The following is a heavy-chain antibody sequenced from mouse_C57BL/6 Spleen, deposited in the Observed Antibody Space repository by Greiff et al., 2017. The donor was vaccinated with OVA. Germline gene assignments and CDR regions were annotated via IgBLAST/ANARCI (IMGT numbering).Heavy chain of an antibody. J-gene: IGHJ3*01. CDR2: IDPNSGGT. CDR1: GYTFTSYW. CDR3: AREGDTTVVAPFGY. D-gene: IGHD1-1*01. V-gene: IGHV1-72*01. Sequence: QVQLQQPGAELVKPGASVKLSCKASGYTFTSYWMHWVKQRPGRGLEGIGRIDPNSGGTKYNEKFKSKATLTVDKPSSTAYMQLSSLTSEDAAVYYCAREGDTTVVAPFGYWGQGTLVTVSA.